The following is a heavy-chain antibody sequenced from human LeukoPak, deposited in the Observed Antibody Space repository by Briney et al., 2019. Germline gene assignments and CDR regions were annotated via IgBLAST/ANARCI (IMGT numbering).Heavy chain of an antibody. CDR3: ARAEGRETTVTTVY. V-gene: IGHV1-3*01. J-gene: IGHJ4*02. D-gene: IGHD4-17*01. CDR1: GYTFTSYA. CDR2: INAGNGNT. Sequence: ASVKVSCKASGYTFTSYAMHWVRQAPGQRLEWMGWINAGNGNTKCSQKFQGRVTITRDTSASTAYMELSSLRSEDTAVYYCARAEGRETTVTTVYWGQGTLVTASS.